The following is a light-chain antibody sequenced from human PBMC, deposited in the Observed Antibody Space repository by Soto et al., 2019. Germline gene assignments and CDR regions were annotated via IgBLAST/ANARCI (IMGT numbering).Light chain of an antibody. CDR3: QQYTDWPLT. CDR1: QSVYSN. Sequence: EIVMTQSPATLSVSPGESATLSCRASQSVYSNLAWYQQKPGQAPRLPIYAASTRASAIPARFSGSGSGTEFTLTISSLQSEDVAVFYCQQYTDWPLTFGGGTRVEIK. V-gene: IGKV3-15*01. J-gene: IGKJ4*01. CDR2: AAS.